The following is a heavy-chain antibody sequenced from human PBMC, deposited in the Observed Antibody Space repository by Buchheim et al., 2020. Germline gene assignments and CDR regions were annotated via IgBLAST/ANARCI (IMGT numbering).Heavy chain of an antibody. CDR3: AREASTVTVGRGSDY. V-gene: IGHV4-34*01. CDR2: INQSGST. Sequence: QVQLQQWGAGLLKPSETLSLPCTVYGASFSGYYWSWIRQSPGKGLEWIGEINQSGSTRYNPSLKSRVTISIDTSKNQFSLNLSSVTAADTAVYYCAREASTVTVGRGSDYWGQGTL. J-gene: IGHJ4*02. D-gene: IGHD4-17*01. CDR1: GASFSGYY.